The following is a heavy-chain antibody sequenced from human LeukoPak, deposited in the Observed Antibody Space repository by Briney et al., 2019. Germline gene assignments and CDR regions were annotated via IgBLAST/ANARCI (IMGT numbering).Heavy chain of an antibody. Sequence: SVKVSRKASGGTFSSYAISWVRQAPGQGLEWMGRIIPIFGTANYAQKFQGRVTITTDESTSTAYMELSSLRSEDTAVYYCASSYYYDSSGTLFDYWGQGTLVTVSS. J-gene: IGHJ4*02. V-gene: IGHV1-69*05. D-gene: IGHD3-22*01. CDR1: GGTFSSYA. CDR2: IIPIFGTA. CDR3: ASSYYYDSSGTLFDY.